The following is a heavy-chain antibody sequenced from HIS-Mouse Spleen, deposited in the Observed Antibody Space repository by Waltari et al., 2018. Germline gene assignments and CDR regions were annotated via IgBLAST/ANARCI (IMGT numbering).Heavy chain of an antibody. D-gene: IGHD3-22*01. CDR2: ISAYNGNT. CDR1: GYTFTSYG. V-gene: IGHV1-18*01. CDR3: ARDRSSLGGDSSGYYSTNFDY. Sequence: QVQLVQSGAEVKKPGASVKVSCTASGYTFTSYGISWVRQAPGQGLEWMGWISAYNGNTNYAQKLQGRVTMTTDTSTSTAYMELRSLRSDDTAVYYCARDRSSLGGDSSGYYSTNFDYWGQGTLVTVSS. J-gene: IGHJ4*02.